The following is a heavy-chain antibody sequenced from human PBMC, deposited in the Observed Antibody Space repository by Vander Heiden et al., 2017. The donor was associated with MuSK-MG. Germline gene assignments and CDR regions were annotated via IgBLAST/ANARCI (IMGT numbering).Heavy chain of an antibody. CDR3: ARPNQRYSSSWYSGWFDP. CDR2: IYHSGST. J-gene: IGHJ5*02. Sequence: QVQLQESGPGLVKPSETLSLTCAVSGYSISSGYYWGWIRQPPGKGLEWIGSIYHSGSTYYNPSLKSRVTISVDTSKNQFSLKLSSVTAADTAVYYCARPNQRYSSSWYSGWFDPWGQGTLVTVSS. D-gene: IGHD6-13*01. V-gene: IGHV4-38-2*01. CDR1: GYSISSGYY.